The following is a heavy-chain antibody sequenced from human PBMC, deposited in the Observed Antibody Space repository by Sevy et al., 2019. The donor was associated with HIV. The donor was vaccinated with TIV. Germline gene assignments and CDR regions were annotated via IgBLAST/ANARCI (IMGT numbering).Heavy chain of an antibody. CDR1: GFTFSRSS. Sequence: GGSLRLSCAGSGFTFSRSSMNWVRQAPGKGLEWVSSISSSSNYIYYADSVKGRFTISRDNAKNSLLLLMNSLRAEDTAVYYCARDKREAYFDGSTSSDAFDIWGQRTLVTASS. CDR2: ISSSSNYI. V-gene: IGHV3-21*01. CDR3: ARDKREAYFDGSTSSDAFDI. J-gene: IGHJ3*02. D-gene: IGHD3-22*01.